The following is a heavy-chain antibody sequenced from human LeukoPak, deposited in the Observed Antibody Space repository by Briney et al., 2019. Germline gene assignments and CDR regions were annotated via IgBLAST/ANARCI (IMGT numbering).Heavy chain of an antibody. D-gene: IGHD1-14*01. CDR2: IYRGGST. V-gene: IGHV3-53*01. CDR1: GFTISSNY. J-gene: IGHJ4*02. CDR3: TGRIDY. Sequence: PGGSLRLSWAVSGFTISSNYMNWVRQAPGKGLEWVSVIYRGGSTFYEDSVKGRFTMYRDNSKNTLYLQMNSLRPDDTAVYYCTGRIDYWGQGTLVTVSS.